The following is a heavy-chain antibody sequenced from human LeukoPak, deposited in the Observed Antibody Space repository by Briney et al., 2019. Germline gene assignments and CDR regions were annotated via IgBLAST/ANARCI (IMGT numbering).Heavy chain of an antibody. CDR2: IIPILGIA. V-gene: IGHV1-69*04. D-gene: IGHD3-10*01. CDR1: GGTFSSYA. Sequence: GASVKVSCKASGGTFSSYAISWVRQAPGQGLEWMGRIIPILGIANYAQKFQGRVTITADKSTSTAYMELSSLRSEGTAVYYCARGGSGSQYAFDIWGQGTMVTVSS. J-gene: IGHJ3*02. CDR3: ARGGSGSQYAFDI.